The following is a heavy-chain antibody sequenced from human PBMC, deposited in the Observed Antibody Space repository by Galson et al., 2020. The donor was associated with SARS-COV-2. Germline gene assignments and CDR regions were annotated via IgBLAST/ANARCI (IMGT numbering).Heavy chain of an antibody. V-gene: IGHV3-11*06. CDR1: GFTFSDYY. CDR3: ARDGTGNRYGYPHYFPY. D-gene: IGHD5-18*01. J-gene: IGHJ4*02. CDR2: ISSYSSYT. Sequence: GESLKISCAASGFTFSDYYMSWFRQAPGKGLEWLSYISSYSSYTDYADSVKGRFTISRDNAKNSLYLQMNNLRAEDTAVYYCARDGTGNRYGYPHYFPYWGQGALVTVSS.